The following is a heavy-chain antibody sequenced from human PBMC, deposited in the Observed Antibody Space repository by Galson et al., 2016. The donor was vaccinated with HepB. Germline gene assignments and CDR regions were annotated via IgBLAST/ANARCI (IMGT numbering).Heavy chain of an antibody. V-gene: IGHV5-51*01. CDR1: GYSFTNYW. CDR2: IYPGDSDT. J-gene: IGHJ4*02. D-gene: IGHD1-1*01. CDR3: ARARRVGTTGLDH. Sequence: QSGAEVKKPGESLKISCKGSGYSFTNYWIGWVRQVPGKGLEWMGIIYPGDSDTRYSPSFQGQVTISADKSISTAYLQWNSWMASDTTMYYCARARRVGTTGLDHWGQGTLVTDSS.